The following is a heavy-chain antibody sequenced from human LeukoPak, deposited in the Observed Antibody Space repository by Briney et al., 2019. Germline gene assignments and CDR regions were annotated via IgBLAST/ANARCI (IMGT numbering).Heavy chain of an antibody. Sequence: GRSLRLSCAASAFTFSTYGMHWVRQAPGKGLEWVAVIWYDGSNKYYADSVNGRFTISRDNSKNTLYLQMNSLRVEDTAVYYCARGASIAAAGTGEKSNWFDPWGQGTLVTVSS. D-gene: IGHD6-13*01. CDR1: AFTFSTYG. CDR3: ARGASIAAAGTGEKSNWFDP. CDR2: IWYDGSNK. V-gene: IGHV3-33*01. J-gene: IGHJ5*02.